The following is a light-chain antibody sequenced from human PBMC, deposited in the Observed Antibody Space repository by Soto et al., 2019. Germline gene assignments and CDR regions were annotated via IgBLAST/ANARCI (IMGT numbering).Light chain of an antibody. CDR3: QQSYSTPWT. V-gene: IGKV1-39*01. CDR2: AAS. J-gene: IGKJ1*01. Sequence: NPLPQGQSSRSASVGDRVTITCRASQSISSYLNWYQQKPGKAPKLLIYAASSLQSGVPSRFSGSGSGTDFTLTISSLQPEDFATYYCQQSYSTPWTFGQGTKVDIK. CDR1: QSISSY.